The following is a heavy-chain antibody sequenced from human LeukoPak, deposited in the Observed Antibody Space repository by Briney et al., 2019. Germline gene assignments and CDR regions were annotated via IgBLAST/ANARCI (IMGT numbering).Heavy chain of an antibody. V-gene: IGHV3-7*01. CDR2: IKQDGSEK. CDR1: GFTFSSYW. D-gene: IGHD3-10*01. J-gene: IGHJ5*02. CDR3: ARIYGSGSYLEGYWFDP. Sequence: PGGSLRLSCAASGFTFSSYWMSWVRQAPGKGLEWVANIKQDGSEKYYVDSVKGRFTISRDNAKNSLYLQMNSLRAEDTAVYYCARIYGSGSYLEGYWFDPWGQGTLVTVSS.